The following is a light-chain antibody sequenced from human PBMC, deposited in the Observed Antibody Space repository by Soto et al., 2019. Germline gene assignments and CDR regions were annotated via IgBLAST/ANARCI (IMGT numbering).Light chain of an antibody. CDR3: QQYGSSLSP. CDR1: QSVSTPY. J-gene: IGKJ1*01. V-gene: IGKV3-20*01. CDR2: STS. Sequence: ENVLTQSPGTLSLSPGERATLSCRASQSVSTPYLAWYQQKPGQAPRRLIHSTSTKASGIPDRFSGSGSGKDFTLTINRLEPGNLAVFFCQQYGSSLSPFGQVTKVEIK.